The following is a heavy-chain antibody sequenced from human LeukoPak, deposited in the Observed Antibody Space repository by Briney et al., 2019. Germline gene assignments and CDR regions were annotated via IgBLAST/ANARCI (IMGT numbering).Heavy chain of an antibody. D-gene: IGHD7-27*01. CDR3: VRVGTSFDI. J-gene: IGHJ3*02. CDR2: ISTNTTTI. Sequence: GSLRLSCAASGFTFEFNSMNWVRQAPGKGLEWVSYISTNTTTIYYADSVKGRFTISRDNAKNSLYLQMNSLRVEDTAVYYCVRVGTSFDIWGQGTMVTVSS. CDR1: GFTFEFNS. V-gene: IGHV3-48*01.